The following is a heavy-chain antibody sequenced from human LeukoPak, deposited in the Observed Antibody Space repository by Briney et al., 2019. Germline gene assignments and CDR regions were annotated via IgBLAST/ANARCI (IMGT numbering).Heavy chain of an antibody. CDR3: ARPHARHPDSADYYMDV. D-gene: IGHD1-14*01. J-gene: IGHJ6*03. CDR1: GGTFSSYA. V-gene: IGHV1-69*04. CDR2: IIPILGIA. Sequence: ASVKVSCKASGGTFSSYAISWVRQAPGQGLEWMGRIIPILGIANYAQKFQGRVTITADKSTSTAYMELSSLRSEDTAVYYCARPHARHPDSADYYMDVWGKGTTVTVSS.